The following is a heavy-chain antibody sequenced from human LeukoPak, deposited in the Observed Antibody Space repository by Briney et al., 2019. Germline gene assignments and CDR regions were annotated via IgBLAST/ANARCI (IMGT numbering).Heavy chain of an antibody. CDR1: GDSISSSSYY. Sequence: SETLSLTCTVSGDSISSSSYYWGWIRQPPGKGLEWIGNIHYSGSTYYNPSLKSRVTISVDTSKNHLSLKLSSVTAADTAVYYCARRRELLHFDFWGQGTLVTVSS. D-gene: IGHD1-26*01. CDR3: ARRRELLHFDF. CDR2: IHYSGST. J-gene: IGHJ4*02. V-gene: IGHV4-39*02.